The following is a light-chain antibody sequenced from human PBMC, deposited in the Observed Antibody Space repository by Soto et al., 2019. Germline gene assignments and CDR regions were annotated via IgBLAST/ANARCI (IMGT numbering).Light chain of an antibody. CDR2: TNN. CDR1: NSNIGTNT. Sequence: QSVLTQPPSVSGTPGQRITISCSGSNSNIGTNTVNWYQQLPGTAPRLLIYTNNQRPSGVPQRFSGSKTGPSASLAIGGLQSEDGADYYCAAWDDSLGAYVFGTGTKVTVL. J-gene: IGLJ1*01. V-gene: IGLV1-44*01. CDR3: AAWDDSLGAYV.